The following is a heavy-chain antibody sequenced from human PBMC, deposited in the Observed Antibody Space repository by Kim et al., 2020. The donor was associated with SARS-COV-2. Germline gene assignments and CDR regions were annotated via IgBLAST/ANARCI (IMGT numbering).Heavy chain of an antibody. Sequence: GGSLRLSCAASGFTFSTYAMYWVRQAPGKGLEWVALISYDESNEYYADSVKGRFTISRDNSKNTLSLQMNSLRAEDTAVYYCARDLTPLSYYYYGMDVWG. D-gene: IGHD7-27*01. J-gene: IGHJ6*02. CDR1: GFTFSTYA. CDR3: ARDLTPLSYYYYGMDV. V-gene: IGHV3-30-3*01. CDR2: ISYDESNE.